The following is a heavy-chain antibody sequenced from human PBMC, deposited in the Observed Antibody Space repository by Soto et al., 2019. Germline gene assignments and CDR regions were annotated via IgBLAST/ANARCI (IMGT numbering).Heavy chain of an antibody. CDR3: ARDRIPYVRGAFDAFDI. CDR1: GFTFSSYG. J-gene: IGHJ3*02. CDR2: IWYDGSNK. D-gene: IGHD3-16*01. Sequence: GGSLRLSCAASGFTFSSYGMHWVRQAPGKGLEWVAVIWYDGSNKYYADSVKGRFTISRDNSKNTLYLQMNSLRAEDTAVYYCARDRIPYVRGAFDAFDIWGQGTMVTVSS. V-gene: IGHV3-33*08.